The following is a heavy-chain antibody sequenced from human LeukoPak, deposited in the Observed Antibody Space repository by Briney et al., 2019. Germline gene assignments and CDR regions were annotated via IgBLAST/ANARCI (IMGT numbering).Heavy chain of an antibody. V-gene: IGHV5-51*01. D-gene: IGHD2-15*01. J-gene: IGHJ4*02. CDR3: ARQTGCSAGYCYSNFDF. Sequence: GESLKISCKGSGYNFTNNWIGWVLQMPGKGLEWMVVIYPGDSDTRYSPSFQGQATISADKSINTAYLQWSSLKASDTAIYYCARQTGCSAGYCYSNFDFWGQGTLVTVSS. CDR2: IYPGDSDT. CDR1: GYNFTNNW.